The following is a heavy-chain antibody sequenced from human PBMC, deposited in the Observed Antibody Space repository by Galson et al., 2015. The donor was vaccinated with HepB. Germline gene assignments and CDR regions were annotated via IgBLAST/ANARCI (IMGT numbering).Heavy chain of an antibody. CDR2: LWYDGSNK. CDR3: SKADVAGGGLHYGLGV. D-gene: IGHD4-23*01. J-gene: IGHJ6*02. Sequence: SLRLSCAASGFTFSSYAMHWVRQAPGKGLEWVAILWYDGSNKYYADSVKGRFTISRDNSKNTLYLQMSSLRAEDTAVYYCSKADVAGGGLHYGLGVWGQGTTVTVSS. V-gene: IGHV3-33*06. CDR1: GFTFSSYA.